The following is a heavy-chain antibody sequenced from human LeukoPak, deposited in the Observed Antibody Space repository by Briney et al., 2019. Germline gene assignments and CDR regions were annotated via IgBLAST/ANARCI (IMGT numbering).Heavy chain of an antibody. CDR3: AKDHYYYGSGIYFMHYFDY. CDR1: EFTFSTYG. J-gene: IGHJ4*02. CDR2: ISYDGSNK. V-gene: IGHV3-30*18. D-gene: IGHD3-10*01. Sequence: QPGRSLRLSCAASEFTFSTYGMHWVRQAPGKGLEWVAVISYDGSNKYYADSVKGRFTISRENSKNTLHLQMNSLRAEDTAVYYCAKDHYYYGSGIYFMHYFDYWGQGTLVTVSS.